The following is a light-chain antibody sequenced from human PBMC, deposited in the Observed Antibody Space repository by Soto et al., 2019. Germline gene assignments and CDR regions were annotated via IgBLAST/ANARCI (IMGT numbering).Light chain of an antibody. CDR2: EVT. CDR3: SSYTSSSTL. J-gene: IGLJ1*01. CDR1: NVGEYDY. V-gene: IGLV2-8*01. Sequence: QSVLTQPPSASGSPGQSVTISCTGSNVGEYDYVSWYQQHPGKAPKLMIHEVTKRPSGVPDRFSGSKSGNTASLTVSGLQAEDEADYYCSSYTSSSTLFGTGTKVTVL.